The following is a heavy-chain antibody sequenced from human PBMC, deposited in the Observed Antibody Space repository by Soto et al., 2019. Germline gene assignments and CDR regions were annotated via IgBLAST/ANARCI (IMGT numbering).Heavy chain of an antibody. CDR2: IYHSGST. CDR1: GGSISSSNW. D-gene: IGHD6-13*01. V-gene: IGHV4-4*02. CDR3: ARRIAAAGTGGLAFDI. J-gene: IGHJ3*02. Sequence: QVQLQESGPGLVKPSGTLSLTCAVSGGSISSSNWWSWVRQPPGKGLEWIGEIYHSGSTNYNPSLERRVTISVDKSKNQFSLKLSSVTAADTAVYYCARRIAAAGTGGLAFDIWGQGTMVTVSS.